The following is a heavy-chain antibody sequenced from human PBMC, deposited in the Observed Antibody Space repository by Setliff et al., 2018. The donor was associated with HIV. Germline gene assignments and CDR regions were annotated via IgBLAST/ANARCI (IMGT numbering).Heavy chain of an antibody. V-gene: IGHV4-59*11. J-gene: IGHJ3*01. D-gene: IGHD3-22*01. CDR3: ARAPATMIVVVNHVPLAAFGL. CDR2: IYYTGNT. CDR1: DGSISSQY. Sequence: SETLSLTCTVSDGSISSQYWSWIRQPPGKGLEWAGSIYYTGNTNYNPSLKSRVTISVDTSKNELSLKMSSVTAADTAVYYCARAPATMIVVVNHVPLAAFGLWGQGTMVTVSS.